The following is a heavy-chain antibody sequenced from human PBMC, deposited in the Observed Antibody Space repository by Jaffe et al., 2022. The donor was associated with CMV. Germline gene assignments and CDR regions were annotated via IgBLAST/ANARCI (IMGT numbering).Heavy chain of an antibody. CDR3: TTDKGETTVTALDYYYYGMDV. J-gene: IGHJ6*02. V-gene: IGHV3-15*01. CDR2: IKSKTDGGTT. CDR1: GFTFSNAW. D-gene: IGHD4-17*01. Sequence: EVQLVESGGGLVKPGGSLRLSCAASGFTFSNAWMSWVRQAPGKGLEWVGRIKSKTDGGTTDYAAPVKGRFTISRDDSKNTLYLQMNSLKTEDTAVYYCTTDKGETTVTALDYYYYGMDVWGQGTTVTVSS.